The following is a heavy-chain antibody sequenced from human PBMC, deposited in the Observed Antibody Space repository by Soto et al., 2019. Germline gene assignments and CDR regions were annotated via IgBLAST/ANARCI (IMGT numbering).Heavy chain of an antibody. Sequence: GGSLRLSCAASGFTFTSYAINWVRQAPGKGLEWVSAISGSGGATYYADSVKGRFTISRDNSKNTLYLQMNSLRAEDTAIYYCAKDLKRFDFWTGSGPYFDDWGQGTLVTVSS. CDR1: GFTFTSYA. CDR3: AKDLKRFDFWTGSGPYFDD. D-gene: IGHD3-3*01. J-gene: IGHJ4*02. V-gene: IGHV3-23*01. CDR2: ISGSGGAT.